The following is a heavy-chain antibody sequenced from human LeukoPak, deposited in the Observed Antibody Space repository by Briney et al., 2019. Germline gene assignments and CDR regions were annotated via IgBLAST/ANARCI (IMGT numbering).Heavy chain of an antibody. CDR2: INYRGST. CDR3: ATYKYDYVWGNQHFDY. V-gene: IGHV4-39*07. CDR1: NASISSNTYY. D-gene: IGHD3-16*01. J-gene: IGHJ4*02. Sequence: PSETLSLTCTVSNASISSNTYYRAWIRQPPGKGLEYIGSINYRGSTYYNPSLKSRVTLSVDTSKNQFSLKLNSVTAADTAVYYCATYKYDYVWGNQHFDYWGQGTLVTVSS.